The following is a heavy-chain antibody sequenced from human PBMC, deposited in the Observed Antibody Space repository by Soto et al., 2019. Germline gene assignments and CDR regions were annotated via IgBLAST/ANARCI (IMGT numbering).Heavy chain of an antibody. J-gene: IGHJ4*01. Sequence: GGSLRLSCAASGFTFSNYRINWVRQAPGKGLEWVGRIKSKTDGGTTDYAEPVKGRFAISRDDSNNMVYLQMNSLKIEDTAVYYCTTDSYSTIIIVRFDYWGHGTLVTVSS. D-gene: IGHD3-22*01. CDR3: TTDSYSTIIIVRFDY. CDR1: GFTFSNYR. V-gene: IGHV3-15*07. CDR2: IKSKTDGGTT.